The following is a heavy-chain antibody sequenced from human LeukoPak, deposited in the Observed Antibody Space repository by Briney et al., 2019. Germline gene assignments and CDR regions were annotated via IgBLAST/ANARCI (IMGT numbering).Heavy chain of an antibody. D-gene: IGHD3-22*01. V-gene: IGHV3-74*01. CDR3: ARAPSEIGGYYPEYFRH. Sequence: GGSLRLSCAASGFTFSSYWMHWVRRAPGKGLVWVSRIKSDGSTRYADSVKGRFTISRDNAKNTVSLQMNSLRAEDTGVYYCARAPSEIGGYYPEYFRHWGQGTLVTVSP. J-gene: IGHJ1*01. CDR1: GFTFSSYW. CDR2: IKSDGST.